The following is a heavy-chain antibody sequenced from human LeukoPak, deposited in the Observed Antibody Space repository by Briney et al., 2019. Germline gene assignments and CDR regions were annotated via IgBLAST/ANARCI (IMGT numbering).Heavy chain of an antibody. CDR2: ISGSGGST. CDR3: AKGGVLYYYDSSGTTTFDV. D-gene: IGHD3-22*01. CDR1: GFTFSSYD. Sequence: PGGSLRLSCAASGFTFSSYDMSRVRQAPGKGLEWVAAISGSGGSTYYADSVKGRFTISRDNSKNTLYLQMNSLRAEDTAVYYCAKGGVLYYYDSSGTTTFDVWGKGTTVTVSS. V-gene: IGHV3-23*01. J-gene: IGHJ6*04.